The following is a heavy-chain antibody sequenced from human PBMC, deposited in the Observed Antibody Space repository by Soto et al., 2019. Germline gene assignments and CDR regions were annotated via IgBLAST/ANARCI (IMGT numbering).Heavy chain of an antibody. CDR2: IYYSGST. CDR1: GGSVSSGSYY. CDR3: ARIPYDILTGYGYYGMDV. J-gene: IGHJ6*02. Sequence: QVQLQESGPGLVKPSETLSLTCTVSGGSVSSGSYYWSWIWQPPGKGLEWIGYIYYSGSTNYNPSLKSRVTISVDTSKNQFSLKLSSVTAADTAVYYCARIPYDILTGYGYYGMDVWGQGTTVTVSS. D-gene: IGHD3-9*01. V-gene: IGHV4-61*01.